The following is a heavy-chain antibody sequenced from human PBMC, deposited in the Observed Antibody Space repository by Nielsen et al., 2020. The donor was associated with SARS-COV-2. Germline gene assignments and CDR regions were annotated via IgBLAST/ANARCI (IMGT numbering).Heavy chain of an antibody. CDR1: GYTFTSYF. CDR2: INPGGGST. Sequence: ASVKVSCTASGYTFTSYFFHWVRQAPGQGLEWMGIINPGGGSTSYAQKFQGRVTITRDTSASTAYMELSSLRSEDTAVYYCARHLRGYIDYWGQGTLVTVSS. CDR3: ARHLRGYIDY. V-gene: IGHV1-46*01. J-gene: IGHJ4*02.